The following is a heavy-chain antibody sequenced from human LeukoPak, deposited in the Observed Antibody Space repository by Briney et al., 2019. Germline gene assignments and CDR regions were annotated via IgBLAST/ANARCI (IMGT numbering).Heavy chain of an antibody. D-gene: IGHD4-17*01. V-gene: IGHV3-66*01. J-gene: IGHJ4*02. CDR1: GLTVTNNY. CDR2: LYSNGDT. CDR3: TYGDYPLTY. Sequence: GGSLRLSCAASGLTVTNNYWHWVRLPPGKGPEWISLLYSNGDTKYADSVKGRFTFSRDNSKNTLYLQMNGLRAEDTAVYYCTYGDYPLTYWGQGTLVSVSS.